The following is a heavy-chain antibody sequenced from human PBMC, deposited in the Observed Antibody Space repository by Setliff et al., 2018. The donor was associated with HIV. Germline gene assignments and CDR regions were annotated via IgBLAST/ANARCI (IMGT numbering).Heavy chain of an antibody. D-gene: IGHD6-13*01. V-gene: IGHV1-18*01. CDR1: GYRFTSYA. CDR2: INPNNGDT. J-gene: IGHJ6*03. Sequence: ASVKVSCKASGYRFTSYAFSWVRQAPGQGLEWMGWINPNNGDTNYAQKFQGRVSMTRDTSTSPVYMELSSLRSEDTAVYYCARGAAAAGTGGFYHYCFYMDGWGKGTTVTVSS. CDR3: ARGAAAAGTGGFYHYCFYMDG.